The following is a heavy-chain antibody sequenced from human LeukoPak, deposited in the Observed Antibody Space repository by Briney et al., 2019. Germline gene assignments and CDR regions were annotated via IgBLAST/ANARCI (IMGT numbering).Heavy chain of an antibody. CDR1: GGSISSYY. Sequence: SSETLSLTCTDSGGSISSYYWSWIRQPPGKALEWIGYIYYSGSTNYNPSLKSRVTISVDTSKNQFSLKLSSVTAADTAVYYCAREQQLGFDYWGQGTLVTVSS. J-gene: IGHJ4*02. D-gene: IGHD6-13*01. V-gene: IGHV4-59*01. CDR2: IYYSGST. CDR3: AREQQLGFDY.